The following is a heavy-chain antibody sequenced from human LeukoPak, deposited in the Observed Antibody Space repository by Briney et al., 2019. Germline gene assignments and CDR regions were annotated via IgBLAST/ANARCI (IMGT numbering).Heavy chain of an antibody. J-gene: IGHJ4*02. Sequence: GGSLRLSCAASGFTFSSDSMNLVRQAPGKGLEWVSSINSGSSFIYYGDSVNGRFTISRDNAKNSLYLQMNSLRAEDTAVYYCAREWFGTYYFDYWGQGTLVTVSS. CDR2: INSGSSFI. D-gene: IGHD3-10*01. V-gene: IGHV3-21*01. CDR3: AREWFGTYYFDY. CDR1: GFTFSSDS.